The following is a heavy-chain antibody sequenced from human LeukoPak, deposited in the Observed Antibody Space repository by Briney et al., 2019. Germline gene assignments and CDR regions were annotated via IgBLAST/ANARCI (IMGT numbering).Heavy chain of an antibody. V-gene: IGHV4-34*01. CDR1: GGSFSGYY. D-gene: IGHD2-2*01. CDR2: INHSGST. Sequence: SETLSLTCAVYGGSFSGYYWSWIRQPPGKGLEWIGEINHSGSTNYNPSLKSRVTISVDTSKNQFSLKLSSVTAADTAVYYCARDWGEEDIVVVPAAYWFDPWGQGTLVTVSS. CDR3: ARDWGEEDIVVVPAAYWFDP. J-gene: IGHJ5*02.